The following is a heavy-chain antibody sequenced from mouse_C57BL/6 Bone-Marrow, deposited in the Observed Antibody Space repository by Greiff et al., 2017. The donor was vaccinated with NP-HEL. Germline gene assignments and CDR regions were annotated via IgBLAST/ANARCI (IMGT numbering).Heavy chain of an antibody. CDR3: ARRKDYGYVLFDY. D-gene: IGHD2-2*01. J-gene: IGHJ2*01. CDR1: GYTFTDYY. V-gene: IGHV1-75*01. CDR2: IFPGSGST. Sequence: VQLQQSGPELVKPGASVKISCKASGYTFTDYYINWVKQRPGQGLEWIGWIFPGSGSTYYNEKFKGKATLTVDKSSSTAYMLLSSLTSEDSAVYYCARRKDYGYVLFDYWGKGTTLTVSS.